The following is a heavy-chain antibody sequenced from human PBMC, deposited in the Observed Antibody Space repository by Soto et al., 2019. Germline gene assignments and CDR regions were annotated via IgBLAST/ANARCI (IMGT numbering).Heavy chain of an antibody. CDR2: IYYSGST. D-gene: IGHD3-22*01. Sequence: SETLSLTCTVSGGSISSYYLSWIRQPPGKGLEWIGYIYYSGSTNYNPSLKSRVTISVDTSKNQFSLKLSSVTDADTAVYYCARVTDYYDSSGYYSGFDYWGQGTLVTVSS. CDR1: GGSISSYY. V-gene: IGHV4-59*01. J-gene: IGHJ4*02. CDR3: ARVTDYYDSSGYYSGFDY.